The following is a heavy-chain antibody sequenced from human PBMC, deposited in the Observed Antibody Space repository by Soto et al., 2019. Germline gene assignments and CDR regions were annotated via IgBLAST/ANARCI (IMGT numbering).Heavy chain of an antibody. J-gene: IGHJ6*03. Sequence: SETLSLTCAVYGGSFSGYYWSWIRQPPGKGLEWIGEINHSGSTNYNPSLKSRVTISVDTSKNQFSLKLSSVTAADTAVYYCASEKGRGYSGYGYYYMDVWGKGTTVTVSS. D-gene: IGHD5-12*01. CDR2: INHSGST. CDR3: ASEKGRGYSGYGYYYMDV. V-gene: IGHV4-34*01. CDR1: GGSFSGYY.